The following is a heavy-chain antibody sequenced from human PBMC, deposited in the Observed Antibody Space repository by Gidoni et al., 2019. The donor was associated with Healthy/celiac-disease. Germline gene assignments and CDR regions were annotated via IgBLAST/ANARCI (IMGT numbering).Heavy chain of an antibody. D-gene: IGHD3-10*01. CDR1: GYSFTSYC. V-gene: IGHV5-10-1*03. CDR3: ASGYGVRGVTTVHGTFYGMDV. CDR2: IDPSDSYT. J-gene: IGHJ6*02. Sequence: EVQLVQSGAEVKKPGESLRISCKGSGYSFTSYCISWVRQLPGKGLEGMGRIDPSDSYTNYSPSFQGHVTISADKSISTAYLQWSSLKASDTAMYYCASGYGVRGVTTVHGTFYGMDVWGQGTTVTVSS.